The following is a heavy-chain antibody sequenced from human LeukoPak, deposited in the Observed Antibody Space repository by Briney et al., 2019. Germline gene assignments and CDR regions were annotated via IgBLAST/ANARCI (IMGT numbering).Heavy chain of an antibody. CDR3: ARRRGRYSGDAFDI. CDR2: IYPGDSDT. Sequence: GESLKISCKGSGYSFTNFWIGWVRQMPGKGLEWMGFIYPGDSDTRYSPSFQGQVTISADKSMSTAYLQWSSLKASDTAMYYCARRRGRYSGDAFDIWGQGTMVTVSS. J-gene: IGHJ3*02. D-gene: IGHD1-26*01. CDR1: GYSFTNFW. V-gene: IGHV5-51*01.